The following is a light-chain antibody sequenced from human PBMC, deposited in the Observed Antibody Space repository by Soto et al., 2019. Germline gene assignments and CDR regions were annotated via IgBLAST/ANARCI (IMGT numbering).Light chain of an antibody. CDR2: GTS. CDR1: QSVATQF. CDR3: QQYTSSSGYT. J-gene: IGKJ2*01. Sequence: DIVLTQSPGTLYLSPGERATLSCRASQSVATQFFTWSQQRPGQAPRVLIYGTSTRATGIPDRFSGSGSGTDLTLTISRLGPEDFAVYYCQQYTSSSGYTFGQGTKLEIK. V-gene: IGKV3-20*01.